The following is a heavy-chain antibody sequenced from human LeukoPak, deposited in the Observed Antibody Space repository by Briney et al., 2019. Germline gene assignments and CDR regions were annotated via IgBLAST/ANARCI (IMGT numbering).Heavy chain of an antibody. CDR3: ARPYSSSSYYYGMDV. Sequence: SVKVSCKASGGTFSSYAISWVRQAPGQGIEWMGGIIPIFGTANYAQKFQGRVTITADESTSTAYMELSSLRSEDTAVYYCARPYSSSSYYYGMDVWGQGTTVTVSS. CDR2: IIPIFGTA. CDR1: GGTFSSYA. D-gene: IGHD6-6*01. V-gene: IGHV1-69*13. J-gene: IGHJ6*02.